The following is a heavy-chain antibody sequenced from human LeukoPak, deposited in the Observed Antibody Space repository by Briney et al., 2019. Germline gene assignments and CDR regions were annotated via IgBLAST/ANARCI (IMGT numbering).Heavy chain of an antibody. J-gene: IGHJ4*02. CDR2: MSPNSDNA. D-gene: IGHD6-19*01. V-gene: IGHV1-8*02. Sequence: VASVKVSCKTSGYTFADYDINWIRQTTGQGFEWVGWMSPNSDNAASAQKFQGRVTFTKDTSISTAYMELSSLGSEDTAIYYCARRVSSGWYFVPTFDYWGQGTLVTVSS. CDR1: GYTFADYD. CDR3: ARRVSSGWYFVPTFDY.